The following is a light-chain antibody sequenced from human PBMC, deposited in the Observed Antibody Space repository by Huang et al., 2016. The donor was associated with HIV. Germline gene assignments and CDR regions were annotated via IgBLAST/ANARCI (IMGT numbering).Light chain of an antibody. CDR3: QQYQSVPWT. Sequence: DTQMTQSPSSLSASVGDRFTIIGRASQGISKSLAWYQQKPGKAPKLLLYATSKLEMVGPSRFSGSGSGTHYTLTISTLQPEDLATYYCQQYQSVPWTFGRGTKVAI. CDR2: ATS. V-gene: IGKV1-NL1*01. J-gene: IGKJ1*01. CDR1: QGISKS.